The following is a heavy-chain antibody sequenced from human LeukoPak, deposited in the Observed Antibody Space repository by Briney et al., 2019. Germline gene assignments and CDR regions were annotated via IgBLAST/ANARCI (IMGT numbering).Heavy chain of an antibody. CDR2: IYTSGST. Sequence: SETLSLTCTVSGGSISSYYWSWVRQPAGKGLEWIGRIYTSGSTNYNPSLKSRVTMSVDTSKNQFSLKLSSVTAADTAVYYCARDLFWSGYLDYWGQGTLVTVSS. D-gene: IGHD3-3*01. J-gene: IGHJ4*02. V-gene: IGHV4-4*07. CDR3: ARDLFWSGYLDY. CDR1: GGSISSYY.